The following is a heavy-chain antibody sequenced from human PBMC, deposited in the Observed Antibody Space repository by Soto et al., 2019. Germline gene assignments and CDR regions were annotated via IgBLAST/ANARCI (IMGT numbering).Heavy chain of an antibody. Sequence: PSQTLSLTCAISRDSVSSNSVAWNWIRQSPSRGLEWLGRTYYRSKWSNDYAVSVRSRISINPDTSENQLSLQLNSVTPEDTAVYYCVRAGYYDSSEKPHGMDVWGQGTTVTVSS. D-gene: IGHD3-22*01. V-gene: IGHV6-1*01. CDR1: RDSVSSNSVA. J-gene: IGHJ6*02. CDR3: VRAGYYDSSEKPHGMDV. CDR2: TYYRSKWSN.